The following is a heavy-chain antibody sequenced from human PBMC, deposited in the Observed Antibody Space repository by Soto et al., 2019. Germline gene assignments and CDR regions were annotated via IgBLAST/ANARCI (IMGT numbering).Heavy chain of an antibody. CDR3: ARASGSPSTVTGGYYYYYGMDV. J-gene: IGHJ6*02. D-gene: IGHD4-4*01. CDR1: GGSIISSNW. V-gene: IGHV4-4*02. Sequence: SETLSLTCAVSGGSIISSNWWSFVRQPPGKGLEWIGEIYHSGSTNYNPSLKSRVTISVDKSKNQFSLKLSSVTAADTAVYYCARASGSPSTVTGGYYYYYGMDVWGQGTTVTVSS. CDR2: IYHSGST.